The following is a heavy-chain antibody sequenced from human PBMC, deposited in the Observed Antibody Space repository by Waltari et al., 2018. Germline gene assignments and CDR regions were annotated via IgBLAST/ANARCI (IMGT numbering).Heavy chain of an antibody. CDR2: ISRDGNIV. CDR1: GFTFNTYW. D-gene: IGHD2-21*01. Sequence: EVQVVESGGGLAQPGGSLRLSCAASGFTFNTYWMHWVRQAPGKGLVWVSHISRDGNIVNYADSVKCRFTISRDNAKNTLFLQMNSLRVEDTAVYYCTTSHNYSTFDIWGQGTVVTVSS. J-gene: IGHJ3*02. V-gene: IGHV3-74*01. CDR3: TTSHNYSTFDI.